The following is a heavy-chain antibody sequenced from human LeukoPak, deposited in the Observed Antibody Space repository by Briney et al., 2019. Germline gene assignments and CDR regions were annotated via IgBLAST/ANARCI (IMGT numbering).Heavy chain of an antibody. J-gene: IGHJ4*02. CDR2: IYYSGST. CDR3: AREGGGYCSGGSCYSGGYFDY. D-gene: IGHD2-15*01. Sequence: SETLSLTCTVSGGSFSSYYWSWIRQPPGKGLEWIGYIYYSGSTNYNPSLKSRVTISVDTSKNQFSLKLSSVTAADTAVYYCAREGGGYCSGGSCYSGGYFDYWGQGTLVTVSS. V-gene: IGHV4-59*01. CDR1: GGSFSSYY.